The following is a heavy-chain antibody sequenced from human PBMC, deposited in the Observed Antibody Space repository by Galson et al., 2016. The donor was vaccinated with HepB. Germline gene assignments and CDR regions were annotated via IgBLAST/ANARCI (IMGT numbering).Heavy chain of an antibody. Sequence: SVKVSCKASGFTFSTSAVQWVRQARGQRLEWIGWMVVVTGNTSYAQKFQGRVTMTRDTSTSTVYMELNSLRSEDTAAYYWARGADSGYDLGDYWGQGTLVTVSS. V-gene: IGHV1-58*01. CDR3: ARGADSGYDLGDY. D-gene: IGHD5-12*01. CDR2: MVVVTGNT. J-gene: IGHJ4*02. CDR1: GFTFSTSA.